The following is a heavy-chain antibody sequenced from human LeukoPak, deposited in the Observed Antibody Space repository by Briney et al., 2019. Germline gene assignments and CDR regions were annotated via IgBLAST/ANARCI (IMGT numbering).Heavy chain of an antibody. V-gene: IGHV4-34*01. CDR2: INHSGST. J-gene: IGHJ6*02. CDR3: ASPRDV. CDR1: GGSFSGYY. Sequence: KTSETLSLTCAVYGGSFSGYYWSWTRQPPGKGLEWIGKINHSGSTNYNPSLKSRVTISVDTSKNQFSLKLSSVTAADTAVYYCASPRDVWGQGTTVTVSS.